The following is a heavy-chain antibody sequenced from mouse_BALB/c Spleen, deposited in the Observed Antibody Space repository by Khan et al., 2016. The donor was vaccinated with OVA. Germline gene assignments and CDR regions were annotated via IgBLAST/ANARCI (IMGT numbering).Heavy chain of an antibody. CDR2: INYSGNT. V-gene: IGHV3-2*02. CDR1: GYSITSEYA. J-gene: IGHJ3*01. D-gene: IGHD2-4*01. Sequence: EVELVESGPGLVKPSQSLSLTCTVTGYSITSEYAWNWIRQFPGNKLEWMGYINYSGNTRFNPSLKGRTSITRATSKNQFFLQLNSVTTEDTATYYCARKDYYDYDPFPYWAKGLWSLSLQ. CDR3: ARKDYYDYDPFPY.